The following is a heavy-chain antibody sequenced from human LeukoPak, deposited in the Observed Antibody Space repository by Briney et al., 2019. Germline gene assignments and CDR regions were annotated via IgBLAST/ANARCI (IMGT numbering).Heavy chain of an antibody. D-gene: IGHD1/OR15-1a*01. CDR2: ISGSGGTT. J-gene: IGHJ4*02. CDR3: ARAGGGTAVFDY. V-gene: IGHV3-23*01. CDR1: GFTFNNYA. Sequence: GGSLRLSCAASGFTFNNYAMSWVRQAPGKGLEWVSAISGSGGTTYYADSVKGRFTISRDDSKNTLYLQMNSLRAEDTAVYYCARAGGGTAVFDYWGQGTLVAVSS.